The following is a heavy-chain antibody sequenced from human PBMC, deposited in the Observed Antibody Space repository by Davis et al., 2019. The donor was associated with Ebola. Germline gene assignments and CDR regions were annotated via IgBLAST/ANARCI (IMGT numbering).Heavy chain of an antibody. CDR2: IYYSGST. CDR1: GGSISSSSYY. CDR3: ARGDSERGGGLGDDAFDI. Sequence: PSETLSLTCTVSGGSISSSSYYWGWIRQPPGKGLEWIGSIYYSGSTYYNPSLKSRVTISVDTSKNQFSLKLSSVTAADTAVYYCARGDSERGGGLGDDAFDIWGQGTMVTVSS. D-gene: IGHD3-10*01. J-gene: IGHJ3*02. V-gene: IGHV4-39*07.